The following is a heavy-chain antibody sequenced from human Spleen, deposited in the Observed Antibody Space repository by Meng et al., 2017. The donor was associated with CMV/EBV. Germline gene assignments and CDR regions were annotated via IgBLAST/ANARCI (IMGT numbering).Heavy chain of an antibody. CDR1: GYSISSGYY. CDR3: VRFNHYGDCADY. Sequence: SETLSLTCTVSGYSISSGYYWGWIRQPPGKGLEWIGSIYHSGSTYYNPSLKSRVTISVDTSKNQFSLKLSSVTAADTAVYHCVRFNHYGDCADYWGQGRLVTVSS. CDR2: IYHSGST. J-gene: IGHJ4*02. D-gene: IGHD2-21*02. V-gene: IGHV4-38-2*02.